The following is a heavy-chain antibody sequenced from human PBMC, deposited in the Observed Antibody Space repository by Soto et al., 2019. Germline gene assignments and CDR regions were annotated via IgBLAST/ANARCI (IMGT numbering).Heavy chain of an antibody. V-gene: IGHV3-7*05. Sequence: GGSLRLSCAASGFTFSSYWMSWVRQAPGKGLEWVANIKQDGSEKYYVDSVKGRFTISRDNAKNSLYLQMNSLRAEDTAVYYCARERGRSLDYYYYYGMDVWGQGTTVTVSS. J-gene: IGHJ6*02. CDR1: GFTFSSYW. CDR2: IKQDGSEK. CDR3: ARERGRSLDYYYYYGMDV.